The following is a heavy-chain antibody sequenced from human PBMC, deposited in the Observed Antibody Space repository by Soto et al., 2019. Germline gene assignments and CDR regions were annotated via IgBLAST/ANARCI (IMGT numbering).Heavy chain of an antibody. Sequence: GGSLRLSCAASGFTFSSYAMSWVRQAPGKGLEWVSAISGSGGSTYYADSVKGRFTISRDNSKNTLYLQMNSLRAEDTAVYYCAKDRYSSSSQVYYYYYMDVWGKGTTVTVS. D-gene: IGHD6-6*01. CDR1: GFTFSSYA. V-gene: IGHV3-23*01. CDR3: AKDRYSSSSQVYYYYYMDV. J-gene: IGHJ6*03. CDR2: ISGSGGST.